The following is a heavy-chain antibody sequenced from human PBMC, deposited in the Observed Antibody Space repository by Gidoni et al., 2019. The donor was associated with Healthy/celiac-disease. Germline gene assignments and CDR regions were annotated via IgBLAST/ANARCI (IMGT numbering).Heavy chain of an antibody. V-gene: IGHV1-46*01. J-gene: IGHJ6*02. CDR2: INPSGCST. CDR1: GYTFTSYY. D-gene: IGHD6-13*01. CDR3: ARQGIAAAGIHKSYYYYGMDV. Sequence: QVQLVQSGAVVKKPGASVKVSCKASGYTFTSYYMHWVRQAPGQGLEWMGIINPSGCSTSYAQKFQGRVTMTRDTSTSTVYMELSSLRSEDTAVYYCARQGIAAAGIHKSYYYYGMDVWGQGTTVTVSS.